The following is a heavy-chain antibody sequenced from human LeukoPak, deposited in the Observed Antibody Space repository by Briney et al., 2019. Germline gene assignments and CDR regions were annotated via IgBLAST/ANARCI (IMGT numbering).Heavy chain of an antibody. CDR1: GFTFSDYS. D-gene: IGHD3-10*01. CDR2: ISRSSSNI. CDR3: ANELTYYCGSGSFA. Sequence: GGSLRLSCAASGFTFSDYSMNWVRQAPGKGLEWVSSISRSSSNIYYADSVKGRFTISRDNAKNSLYLQMSSLRAEDTAMYYCANELTYYCGSGSFAWGQGTLVTVSS. J-gene: IGHJ5*02. V-gene: IGHV3-21*01.